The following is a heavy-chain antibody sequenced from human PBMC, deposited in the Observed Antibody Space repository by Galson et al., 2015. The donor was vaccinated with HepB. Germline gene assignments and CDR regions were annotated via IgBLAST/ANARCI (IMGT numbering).Heavy chain of an antibody. D-gene: IGHD4-17*01. V-gene: IGHV3-30*04. Sequence: SLRLSCAASGFTFSSYAMHWVRQAPGKGLEWVAVISYDGSNKYYADSVKGRFTISRDNSKNTLYLQMNSLRAEDTAVYYCARDDYGDYDRPFDYWGQGTLVTVSS. CDR3: ARDDYGDYDRPFDY. CDR1: GFTFSSYA. CDR2: ISYDGSNK. J-gene: IGHJ4*02.